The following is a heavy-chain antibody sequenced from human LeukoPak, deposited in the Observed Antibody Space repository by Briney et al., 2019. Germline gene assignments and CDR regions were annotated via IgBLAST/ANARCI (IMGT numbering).Heavy chain of an antibody. CDR2: INVYNGNT. CDR3: ARDDPNSGYDFDY. Sequence: ASVKVSCKASGYTFSKFGIGSLRQAPGQGPEWMGWINVYNGNTNYAQKLQGRVTMTTDTSTSTAYLELRSLRSDDTAVYYCARDDPNSGYDFDYWGQGTLVTVSS. CDR1: GYTFSKFG. D-gene: IGHD5-12*01. J-gene: IGHJ4*02. V-gene: IGHV1-18*01.